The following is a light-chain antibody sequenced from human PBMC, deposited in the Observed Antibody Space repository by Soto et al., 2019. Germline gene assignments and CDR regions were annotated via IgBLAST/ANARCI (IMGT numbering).Light chain of an antibody. V-gene: IGKV1-17*01. CDR3: LQYNSYPFT. CDR2: AAS. J-gene: IGKJ4*01. CDR1: QSISSY. Sequence: DIQMTQSPSSLSASVGDRVTITCRASQSISSYLNWYQQKPGKAPKLLIYAASSLQSGVPSRFSGSASGAAFTLTISSLQPEDFATYYCLQYNSYPFTFGGGAKVDNK.